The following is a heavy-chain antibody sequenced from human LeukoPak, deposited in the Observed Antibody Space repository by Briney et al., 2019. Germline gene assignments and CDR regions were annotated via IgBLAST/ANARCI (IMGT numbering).Heavy chain of an antibody. CDR2: INPNSGGT. CDR3: ATGVTMVRGVITYYYYYYMDV. Sequence: ASVKVSCKASGYTFTSYGISWVRQAPGQGLEWMGWINPNSGGTNYAQKFQGRVTMTRDTSISTAYMELSRLRSDDTAVYYCATGVTMVRGVITYYYYYYMDVWGKGTTVTISS. D-gene: IGHD3-10*01. J-gene: IGHJ6*03. CDR1: GYTFTSYG. V-gene: IGHV1-2*02.